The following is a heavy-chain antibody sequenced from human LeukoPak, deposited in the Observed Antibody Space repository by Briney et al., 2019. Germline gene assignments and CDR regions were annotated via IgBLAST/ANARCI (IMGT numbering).Heavy chain of an antibody. V-gene: IGHV3-7*01. CDR1: GFTFTSYW. CDR2: IKQDGSEK. Sequence: GGSLRLSCAASGFTFTSYWMSWVRQAPGKGLEWVANIKQDGSEKYYVDSVKGRFTISRDNAKNSLYLQMNSLRAEDTAVYYCAREGYYGSGSRDGWFDPWGQGTLVTVSS. D-gene: IGHD3-10*01. CDR3: AREGYYGSGSRDGWFDP. J-gene: IGHJ5*02.